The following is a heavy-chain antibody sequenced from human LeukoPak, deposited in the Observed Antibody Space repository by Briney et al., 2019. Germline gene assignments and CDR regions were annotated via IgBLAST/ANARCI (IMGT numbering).Heavy chain of an antibody. Sequence: SETLSLTCAVYGGSFSGYYWSWIRQPPGKGLEWIGEINHSGSTNYNPSLKSRVTISVDTSKNQFSLKLSSVTAADTAVYYCAGLYYDYVWGSYRLPDDAFDIWGQGTMVTVSS. CDR1: GGSFSGYY. CDR3: AGLYYDYVWGSYRLPDDAFDI. CDR2: INHSGST. J-gene: IGHJ3*02. D-gene: IGHD3-16*02. V-gene: IGHV4-34*01.